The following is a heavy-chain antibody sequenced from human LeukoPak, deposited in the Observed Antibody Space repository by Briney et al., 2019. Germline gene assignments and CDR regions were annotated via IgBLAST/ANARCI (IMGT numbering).Heavy chain of an antibody. CDR1: GFTFDDYG. CDR3: ARDDYGDYHDY. J-gene: IGHJ4*02. V-gene: IGHV3-20*04. CDR2: INWNGSST. D-gene: IGHD4-17*01. Sequence: GGSLRLSCAASGFTFDDYGMSWVRQAPGKGLEWVSGINWNGSSTGYAGSVKGRFTISRDNAKNSLYLQMNSLRAEDTALYYCARDDYGDYHDYWGQGTLVTVSS.